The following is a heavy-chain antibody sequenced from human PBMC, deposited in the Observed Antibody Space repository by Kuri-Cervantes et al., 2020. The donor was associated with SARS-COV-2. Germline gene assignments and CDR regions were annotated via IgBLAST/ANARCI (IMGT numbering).Heavy chain of an antibody. V-gene: IGHV3-30*02. CDR3: AQRMSYSNYVNDAFDI. D-gene: IGHD4-11*01. CDR1: GFTFSSYG. CDR2: IRYAGSNK. Sequence: GESLKISCAASGFTFSSYGMHWVRQAPGKGLEWVAFIRYAGSNKYYADSVKGRFTISRDNSKNTLYLQMNSLRAEDTAVYYCAQRMSYSNYVNDAFDIWGQGTMVTVSS. J-gene: IGHJ3*02.